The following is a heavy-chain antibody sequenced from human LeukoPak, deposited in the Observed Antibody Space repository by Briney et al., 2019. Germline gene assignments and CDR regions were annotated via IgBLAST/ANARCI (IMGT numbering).Heavy chain of an antibody. CDR3: ARAFRESFFDY. V-gene: IGHV4-38-2*02. J-gene: IGHJ4*02. Sequence: SETLSLTCTVSGGSISSAFYWGWIRQPPGKGLEWIGTIYHNGRTYYNPSLKSRVTISLDTSKNQFSLDLTSVTAADTALYYCARAFRESFFDYWGQGTLVTVSS. CDR1: GGSISSAFY. CDR2: IYHNGRT.